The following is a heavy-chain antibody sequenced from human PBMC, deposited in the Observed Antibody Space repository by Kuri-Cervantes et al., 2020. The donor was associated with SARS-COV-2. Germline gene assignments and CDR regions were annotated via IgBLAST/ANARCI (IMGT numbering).Heavy chain of an antibody. D-gene: IGHD3-10*01. CDR2: IYHSGST. CDR3: AGGSFGSNDF. Sequence: LRLSCAVSGGSFSGSYSWSWIRQPPGKGLEWIGYIYHSGSTYYNPSLKSRVTISGDKSKNQFSLRLTSVTAADTAVYYCAGGSFGSNDFWGQGTLVTVSS. V-gene: IGHV4-30-2*01. CDR1: GGSFSGSYS. J-gene: IGHJ4*02.